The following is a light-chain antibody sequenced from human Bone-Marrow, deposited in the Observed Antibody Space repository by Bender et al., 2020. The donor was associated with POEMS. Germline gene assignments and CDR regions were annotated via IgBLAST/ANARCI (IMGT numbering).Light chain of an antibody. J-gene: IGLJ2*01. V-gene: IGLV2-14*03. CDR3: SSYSSFSTLI. Sequence: QSALTQPASVSGSPGQSITISCAGNIGDVGVYKLVSWYQQHPGTAPKLLIFDVSNRPSGVSTRFSGSKSGNTASLTISGLQAEDEADYFCSSYSSFSTLIFGGGTKLTVL. CDR1: IGDVGVYKL. CDR2: DVS.